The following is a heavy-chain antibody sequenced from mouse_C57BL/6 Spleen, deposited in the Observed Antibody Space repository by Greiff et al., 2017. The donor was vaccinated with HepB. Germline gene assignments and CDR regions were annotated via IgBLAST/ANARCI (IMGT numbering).Heavy chain of an antibody. J-gene: IGHJ2*01. CDR1: GYTFTSYG. Sequence: QVQLKESGAELARPGASVKLSCKASGYTFTSYGISWVKQRTGQGLEWIGEIYPRSGNTYYNEKFKGKATLTADKSSSTAYMELRSLTSEDSAVYFCARRAYGSSEYYFDYWGQGTTLTVSS. CDR3: ARRAYGSSEYYFDY. D-gene: IGHD1-1*01. V-gene: IGHV1-81*01. CDR2: IYPRSGNT.